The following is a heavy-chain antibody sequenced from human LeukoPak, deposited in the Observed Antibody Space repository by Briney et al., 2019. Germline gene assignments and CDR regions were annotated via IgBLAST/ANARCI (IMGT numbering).Heavy chain of an antibody. J-gene: IGHJ3*01. CDR2: ISYDGSNK. Sequence: GGSLRLSCAASGFTFSSYAMHWVRQATGKALEWVAVISYDGSNKYYADSVKGRFTISRDNSKNTLYLQMNSLRAEDTAVYYCARKLPMPFWGQGTMVTVSS. CDR3: ARKLPMPF. V-gene: IGHV3-30*04. CDR1: GFTFSSYA. D-gene: IGHD2-2*01.